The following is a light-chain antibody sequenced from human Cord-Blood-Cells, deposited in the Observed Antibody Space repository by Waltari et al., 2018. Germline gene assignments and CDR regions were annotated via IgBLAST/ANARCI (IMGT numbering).Light chain of an antibody. CDR1: NIERKS. V-gene: IGLV3-21*04. CDR2: YDS. CDR3: QVWDSSSDHWV. Sequence: SYVLTQPPSVSVAPGKTARITCGGNNIERKSVHGYQQKPGQAPGLVIYYDSDRPSGIPERFSGSNSGNTATLTISRVEAVDEADYYYQVWDSSSDHWVFGGGTKLTVL. J-gene: IGLJ3*02.